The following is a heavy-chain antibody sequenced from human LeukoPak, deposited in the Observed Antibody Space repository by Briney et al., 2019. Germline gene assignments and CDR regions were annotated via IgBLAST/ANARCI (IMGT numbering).Heavy chain of an antibody. J-gene: IGHJ4*02. CDR1: GGSISSYY. CDR2: IYYSGST. Sequence: SETLSLTCTVSGGSISSYYWSWIRQPPGKGLEWIGYIYYSGSTNYNPSLKSRVTISVDTSKNQFSLKLSSVTAADTAVYYCAREGARGYSYDYWGQGTLVTVSS. D-gene: IGHD5-18*01. V-gene: IGHV4-59*08. CDR3: AREGARGYSYDY.